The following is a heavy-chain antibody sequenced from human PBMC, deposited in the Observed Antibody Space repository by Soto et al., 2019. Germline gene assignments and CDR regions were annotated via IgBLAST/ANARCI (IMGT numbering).Heavy chain of an antibody. D-gene: IGHD1-26*01. CDR1: GASISSGDYY. J-gene: IGHJ4*02. V-gene: IGHV4-30-4*01. CDR3: ARMGFTHGTASV. CDR2: IYYSGST. Sequence: PSETLSLTCSVSGASISSGDYYWIWIRQAPGKGLEWIGHIYYSGSTHYKASLKSRVTISVDTSKTQFSLNLTSVTAADTALYYCARMGFTHGTASVWGQGTQVTVSS.